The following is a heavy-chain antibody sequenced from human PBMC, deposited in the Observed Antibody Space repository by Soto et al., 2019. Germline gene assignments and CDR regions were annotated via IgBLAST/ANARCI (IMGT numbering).Heavy chain of an antibody. Sequence: GGSLRLSCAASGFTFSSYSMNWVRQAPGKGLEWVSYISSSSSTIYYADSVKGRFTISRDNAKNSLYLQMNSLRDEDTAVYYCARDPSSGYYQYYFDYWGQGTLVTVSS. CDR3: ARDPSSGYYQYYFDY. CDR2: ISSSSSTI. V-gene: IGHV3-48*02. CDR1: GFTFSSYS. D-gene: IGHD3-22*01. J-gene: IGHJ4*02.